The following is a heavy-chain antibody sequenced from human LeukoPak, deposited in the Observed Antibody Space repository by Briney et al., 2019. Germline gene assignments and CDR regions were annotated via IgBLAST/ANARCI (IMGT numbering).Heavy chain of an antibody. V-gene: IGHV5-51*01. CDR2: IYPGDSDT. Sequence: GESLKISCKGSGYSFTNYWIGWVRQMPGKGLEWVGIIYPGDSDTRYSPSFQGQVTISADKSISTTYLQWSSLKASDTAMYYCARFPGDDSSGYCDYWGQGTLVTVSS. D-gene: IGHD3-22*01. J-gene: IGHJ4*02. CDR3: ARFPGDDSSGYCDY. CDR1: GYSFTNYW.